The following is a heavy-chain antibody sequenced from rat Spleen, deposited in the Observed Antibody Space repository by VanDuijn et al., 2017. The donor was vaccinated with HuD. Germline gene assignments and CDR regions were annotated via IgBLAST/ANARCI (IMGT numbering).Heavy chain of an antibody. V-gene: IGHV5S13*01. CDR2: ISAGGRNT. CDR1: GFTFSNYD. D-gene: IGHD1-2*01. Sequence: EVKLVESGGGLVQPGNSLTLSCVASGFTFSNYDMAWVRQAPTKGLEWIASISAGGRNTYYRDSVKGRFTISRDNAKNTQYLQMDSLRSEDTATYYCARLYSTYINGDVMDAWGQGASVTVSS. J-gene: IGHJ4*01. CDR3: ARLYSTYINGDVMDA.